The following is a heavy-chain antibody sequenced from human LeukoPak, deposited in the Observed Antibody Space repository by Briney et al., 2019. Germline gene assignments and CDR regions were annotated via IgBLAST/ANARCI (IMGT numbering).Heavy chain of an antibody. Sequence: ASVKVSCKASGYTFTSYAMHWVRQAPGQRLEWMGWINAGNSNTKYSQKFQGRVTITRDTSASTAYMELRSLRSDDTAVYYCASVLWFGDSNWFDPWGQGTLVTVSS. CDR2: INAGNSNT. V-gene: IGHV1-3*01. CDR1: GYTFTSYA. J-gene: IGHJ5*02. CDR3: ASVLWFGDSNWFDP. D-gene: IGHD3-10*01.